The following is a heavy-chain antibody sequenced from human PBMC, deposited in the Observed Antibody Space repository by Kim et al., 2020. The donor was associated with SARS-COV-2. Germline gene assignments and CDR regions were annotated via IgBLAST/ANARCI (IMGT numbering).Heavy chain of an antibody. D-gene: IGHD6-19*01. V-gene: IGHV3-9*01. J-gene: IGHJ6*02. Sequence: SGKGRFTISRDNAKNSLYLQMNSLRAEDTALYYCAKDRVAVALRVGYGMDVWGQGTTVTVSS. CDR3: AKDRVAVALRVGYGMDV.